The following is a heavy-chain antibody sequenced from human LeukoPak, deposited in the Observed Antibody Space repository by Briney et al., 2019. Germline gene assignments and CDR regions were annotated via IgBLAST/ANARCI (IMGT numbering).Heavy chain of an antibody. CDR2: VSGSGGST. V-gene: IGHV3-23*01. CDR1: GVTFSNYA. J-gene: IGHJ4*02. CDR3: AKGVSFYYDSSGHYYFDY. Sequence: GGSLRLSCAASGVTFSNYAMSWVRQAPGKGLEWVSPVSGSGGSTYYADSVKGPFTISTDNSTNTLYLQMNSLRAEDTAVYYCAKGVSFYYDSSGHYYFDYWGQGTLVTASS. D-gene: IGHD3-22*01.